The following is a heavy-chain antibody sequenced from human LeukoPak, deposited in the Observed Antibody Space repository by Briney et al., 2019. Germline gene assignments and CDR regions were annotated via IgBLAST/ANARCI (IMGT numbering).Heavy chain of an antibody. Sequence: GASVKVSCKASGYTFISYYMHWVRQAPGQGLEWMGIINPSGGSTSYAQKFQGRVTMTRDTSTSTVYMELSSLRSEDTAVYYCARAAYYYGSGSYLGYWGQGTLVTVSS. CDR1: GYTFISYY. V-gene: IGHV1-46*01. CDR2: INPSGGST. J-gene: IGHJ4*02. CDR3: ARAAYYYGSGSYLGY. D-gene: IGHD3-10*01.